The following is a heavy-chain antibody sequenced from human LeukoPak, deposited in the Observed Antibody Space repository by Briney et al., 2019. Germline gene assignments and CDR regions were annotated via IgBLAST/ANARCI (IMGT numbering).Heavy chain of an antibody. J-gene: IGHJ6*03. CDR1: GGSISSSSYY. D-gene: IGHD6-13*01. CDR3: ASLPIPRIAAADYYYYYMDV. CDR2: IYHSGST. V-gene: IGHV4-39*07. Sequence: KTSETLSLTCTVSGGSISSSSYYWGWIRQPPGKGLEWIGSIYHSGSTNYNPSLKSRVTISVDTSKNQFSLKLSSVTAADTAVYYCASLPIPRIAAADYYYYYMDVWGKGTTVTVSS.